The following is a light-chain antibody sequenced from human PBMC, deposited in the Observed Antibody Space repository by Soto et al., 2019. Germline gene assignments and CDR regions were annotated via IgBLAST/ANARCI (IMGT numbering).Light chain of an antibody. CDR1: QSISSW. CDR2: DAS. CDR3: QQYNSYGYT. J-gene: IGKJ2*01. Sequence: DIQMTQSPSTLSASVGDRVTITCRASQSISSWLAWYQQKPGKAPKLLIYDASSLESGVPSRFSGSGSGTEFTLTISRLQPDDFATSYCQQYNSYGYTFGQGTKLEIK. V-gene: IGKV1-5*01.